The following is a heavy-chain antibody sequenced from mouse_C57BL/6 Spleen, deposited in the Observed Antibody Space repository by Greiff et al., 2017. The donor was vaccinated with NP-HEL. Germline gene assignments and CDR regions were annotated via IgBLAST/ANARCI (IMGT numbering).Heavy chain of an antibody. Sequence: VQLQQPGAELVMPGASVKLSCKASGYTFTSYWMHWVKQRPGQGLEWIGEIDPSDSYTNYNQKFKGKSTLTVDKSSSTAYMQLSSLTSEDSAVYYCARGIITTVVARCDYWGQGTTLTVSS. J-gene: IGHJ2*01. CDR1: GYTFTSYW. CDR2: IDPSDSYT. D-gene: IGHD1-1*01. CDR3: ARGIITTVVARCDY. V-gene: IGHV1-69*01.